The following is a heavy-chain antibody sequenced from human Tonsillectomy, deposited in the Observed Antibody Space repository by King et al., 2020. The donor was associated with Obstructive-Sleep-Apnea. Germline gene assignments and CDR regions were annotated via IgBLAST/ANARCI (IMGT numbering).Heavy chain of an antibody. CDR3: ARERGGSGSYLVRGNWFDS. CDR2: INPNSGGT. Sequence: VQLVESGAEVKKPGASVKVSCKASGYTFSGNYMHWVRQAPGQGLEWMGWINPNSGGTNYAQKFQGRVTMTRDTSITTVYMELSSLRFDDTAVYYCARERGGSGSYLVRGNWFDSWGQGILVTVSS. V-gene: IGHV1-2*02. D-gene: IGHD3-10*01. CDR1: GYTFSGNY. J-gene: IGHJ5*01.